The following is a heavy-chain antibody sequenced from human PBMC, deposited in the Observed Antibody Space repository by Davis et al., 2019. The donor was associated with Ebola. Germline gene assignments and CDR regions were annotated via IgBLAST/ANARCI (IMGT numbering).Heavy chain of an antibody. CDR1: GYTFTDHA. CDR3: ARGSVYLDY. V-gene: IGHV1-2*02. Sequence: ASVKVSCKTSGYTFTDHAMHWVRQAPGQGLEWMGWINPNSGGTNYAQKFQGRVTMTRDTSISTAYMELSRLRSDDTAVYYCARGSVYLDYWGQGTLVTVSS. J-gene: IGHJ4*02. CDR2: INPNSGGT. D-gene: IGHD1-26*01.